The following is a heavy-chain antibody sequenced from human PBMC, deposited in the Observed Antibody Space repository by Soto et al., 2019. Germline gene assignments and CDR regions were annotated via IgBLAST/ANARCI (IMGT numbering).Heavy chain of an antibody. V-gene: IGHV3-23*01. J-gene: IGHJ6*02. CDR3: AKWGRYSYGFNQSSTGYYYYYGMDV. D-gene: IGHD5-18*01. CDR1: GFTFSSYA. CDR2: ISGSGGST. Sequence: GGSLRLSCAASGFTFSSYAMSWVRQAPGKGLEWVSAISGSGGSTYYADSVKGRFTISRDNSKNTLYLQMNSLRAEDTAVYYCAKWGRYSYGFNQSSTGYYYYYGMDVWGQGTTVTVSS.